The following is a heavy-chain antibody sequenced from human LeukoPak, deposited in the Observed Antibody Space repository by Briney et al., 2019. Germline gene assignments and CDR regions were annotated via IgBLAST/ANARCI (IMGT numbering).Heavy chain of an antibody. D-gene: IGHD3-10*01. CDR3: AKGPRLVWFGEGNYYYYYYMDV. CDR1: GFTFSSYA. V-gene: IGHV3-23*01. J-gene: IGHJ6*03. Sequence: GGSLRLSCAASGFTFSSYAMSWVRQAPGKGLEWVSAISGSGGITPYADSVKGRFTISRDNSKNTLYLQMNSLRAEDTAVYYCAKGPRLVWFGEGNYYYYYYMDVWGKGTTVTISS. CDR2: ISGSGGIT.